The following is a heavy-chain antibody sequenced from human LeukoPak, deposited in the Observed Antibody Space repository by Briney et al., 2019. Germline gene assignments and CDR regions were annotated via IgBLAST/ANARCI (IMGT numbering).Heavy chain of an antibody. CDR3: AKCSKWLRNNWFDP. Sequence: GSLRLSCATSGFTFSRHSMSWVRQAPGKGLEGVPAISGSGGSTYYADSVKGRFTISRDNSKNTLYLQMNSLRAEDTAVYYCAKCSKWLRNNWFDPWGQGTLVTVSS. CDR2: ISGSGGST. V-gene: IGHV3-23*01. D-gene: IGHD5-12*01. J-gene: IGHJ5*02. CDR1: GFTFSRHS.